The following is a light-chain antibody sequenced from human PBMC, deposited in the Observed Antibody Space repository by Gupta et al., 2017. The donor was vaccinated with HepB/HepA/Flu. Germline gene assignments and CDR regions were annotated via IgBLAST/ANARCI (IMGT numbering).Light chain of an antibody. J-gene: IGLJ2*01. V-gene: IGLV3-9*01. CDR2: RDT. CDR3: QVWDSSTAI. Sequence: SYELTQPLSVSVALGQTARITCGGINIGAKNVHWYQQESGQAPVLVIYRDTNRPSEIPERFSGSNSGNTATLTISRAQAGDEADYYCQVWDSSTAIFGGGTKLTVL. CDR1: NIGAKN.